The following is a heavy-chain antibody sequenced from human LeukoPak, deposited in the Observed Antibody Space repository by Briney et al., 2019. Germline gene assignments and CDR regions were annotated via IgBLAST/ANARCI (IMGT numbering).Heavy chain of an antibody. CDR1: GFTFSSYG. J-gene: IGHJ4*02. Sequence: GGSLRLSCAASGFTFSSYGMHWVRQAPGKGLEWVAFISSDGSNKYYADSVKGRFTISRDNSKNTLYLQMNSLRAEDTAVYYCASRSSYYYGSGITYWGQGTLVTVSS. CDR2: ISSDGSNK. CDR3: ASRSSYYYGSGITY. D-gene: IGHD3-10*01. V-gene: IGHV3-30*03.